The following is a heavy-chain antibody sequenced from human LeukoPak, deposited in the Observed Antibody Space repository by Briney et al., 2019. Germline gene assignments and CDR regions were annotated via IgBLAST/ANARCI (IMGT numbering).Heavy chain of an antibody. Sequence: PSETLSLTCAVYGGSFSGYYWSWIRQPPGKGLEWIGYIYYSGSTNYNPSLKSRVTISVDTSKNQFSLKLSSVTAADTAVYYCARVRPVLRFLEWLPDAFDIWGQGTMVTVSS. CDR1: GGSFSGYY. CDR3: ARVRPVLRFLEWLPDAFDI. D-gene: IGHD3-3*01. J-gene: IGHJ3*02. CDR2: IYYSGST. V-gene: IGHV4-59*01.